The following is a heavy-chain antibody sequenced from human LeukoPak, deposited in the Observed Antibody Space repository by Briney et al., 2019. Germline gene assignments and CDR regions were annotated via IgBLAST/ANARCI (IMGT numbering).Heavy chain of an antibody. CDR3: ARGRNVGSLFGGVDY. CDR2: INHSGST. D-gene: IGHD1-14*01. J-gene: IGHJ4*02. Sequence: SETLSLTCAVYGGSFSGYYWSWIRQPPGKGLEWIGEINHSGSTNYNPSLKSRVAISVDTSKNQFPLKLSSVTAADTAVYYCARGRNVGSLFGGVDYWGQGTLVTVSS. V-gene: IGHV4-34*01. CDR1: GGSFSGYY.